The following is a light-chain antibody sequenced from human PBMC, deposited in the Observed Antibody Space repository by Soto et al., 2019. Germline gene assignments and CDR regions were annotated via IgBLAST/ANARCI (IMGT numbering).Light chain of an antibody. Sequence: DIQLTQSPSSLSASVGDRVTITCRASQSISSWLAWYQQKPGKAPKLLIYKASTLESGVPSRFSGSGSGTEFTLTISSLQPDDFATYYCQQYSSYSAWTFGEGTKVDIK. J-gene: IGKJ1*01. V-gene: IGKV1-5*03. CDR1: QSISSW. CDR2: KAS. CDR3: QQYSSYSAWT.